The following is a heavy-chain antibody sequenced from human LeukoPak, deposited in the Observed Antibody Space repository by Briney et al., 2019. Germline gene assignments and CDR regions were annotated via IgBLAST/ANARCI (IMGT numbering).Heavy chain of an antibody. CDR2: ISGSGGST. CDR3: AKGGLYDYVWGSYRD. J-gene: IGHJ4*02. V-gene: IGHV3-23*01. D-gene: IGHD3-16*02. Sequence: GGSLRLSCAASGFTFSSYAMSWVRQAPGKGLEWVSAISGSGGSTYYADSVKGRFTISRDNSKNTLYLQRNSLRAEDTAVYYCAKGGLYDYVWGSYRDWGQGTLVTVSS. CDR1: GFTFSSYA.